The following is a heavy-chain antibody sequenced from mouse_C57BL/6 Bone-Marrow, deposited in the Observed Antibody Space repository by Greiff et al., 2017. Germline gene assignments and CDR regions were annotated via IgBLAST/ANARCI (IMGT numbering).Heavy chain of an antibody. V-gene: IGHV5-17*01. D-gene: IGHD1-1*01. CDR3: AIYYGSSAPFDY. Sequence: EVKLMESGGGLVKPGGSLKLSCAASGFTFSDYGMHWVRQAPEKGLEWVAYISSGSSTIYYADTVKGRFTISRDNAKNTLFLQMTSLRSEDTAMYYCAIYYGSSAPFDYWGQGTTLTVSS. J-gene: IGHJ2*01. CDR1: GFTFSDYG. CDR2: ISSGSSTI.